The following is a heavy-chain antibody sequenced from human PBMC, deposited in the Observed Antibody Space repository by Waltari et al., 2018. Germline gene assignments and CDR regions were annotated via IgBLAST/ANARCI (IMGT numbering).Heavy chain of an antibody. CDR2: IVVGSGNT. J-gene: IGHJ3*02. CDR1: GFTYTRSA. D-gene: IGHD3-3*01. V-gene: IGHV1-58*01. CDR3: AADPDFWSGYYKAFDAFDI. Sequence: QMQLVQSGPEVKNPGTSVKVSCKASGFTYTRSAVQWGRQGRGQRLEWIGWIVVGSGNTNYAQKFQERVTITRDMSTSTAYMELSSLRSDDTAVYYCAADPDFWSGYYKAFDAFDIWGQGTMVTVSS.